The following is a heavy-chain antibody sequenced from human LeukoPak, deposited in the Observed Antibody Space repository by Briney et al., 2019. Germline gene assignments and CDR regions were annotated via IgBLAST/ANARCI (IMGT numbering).Heavy chain of an antibody. D-gene: IGHD4-11*01. CDR2: INHSGST. CDR1: GGSFSGYY. CDR3: ARDMTTVTTSWFDP. J-gene: IGHJ5*02. Sequence: PSETLSLTCAVYGGSFSGYYWSWIRQPPGKGLEWIGEINHSGSTHYNPSLRSRVTISVDTSKNQFSLKLSSVTAADTAVYYCARDMTTVTTSWFDPWGQGTLVTVSS. V-gene: IGHV4-34*01.